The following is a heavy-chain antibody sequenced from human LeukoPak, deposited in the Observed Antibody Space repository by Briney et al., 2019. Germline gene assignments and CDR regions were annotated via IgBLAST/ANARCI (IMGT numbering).Heavy chain of an antibody. J-gene: IGHJ6*03. CDR3: ARLGVELRRVELSDYYYYYMDV. D-gene: IGHD3-16*02. Sequence: PSGTLSLTCAVSGGSISSSNWWSWVRQPPGKGLEWIGEIYHSGSTNYNPSLKSRVTISVDTSKNQFSLKLSSVTAADTAVYYCARLGVELRRVELSDYYYYYMDVWGKGTTVTVSS. CDR1: GGSISSSNW. V-gene: IGHV4-4*02. CDR2: IYHSGST.